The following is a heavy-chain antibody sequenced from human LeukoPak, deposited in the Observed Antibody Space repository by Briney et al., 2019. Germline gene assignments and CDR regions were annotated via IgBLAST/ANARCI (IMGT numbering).Heavy chain of an antibody. CDR2: ISSSSYI. J-gene: IGHJ4*02. V-gene: IGHV3-21*01. Sequence: GGSLRLSCAASGFTFSSYSMNWVRQAPGKGLEWVSSISSSSYIYYADSVKGRFTISRDNAKNSLYLQMNSLRAEDTAVCYCARGEEMAQLFDYWGQGTLVTVSS. CDR3: ARGEEMAQLFDY. CDR1: GFTFSSYS. D-gene: IGHD5-24*01.